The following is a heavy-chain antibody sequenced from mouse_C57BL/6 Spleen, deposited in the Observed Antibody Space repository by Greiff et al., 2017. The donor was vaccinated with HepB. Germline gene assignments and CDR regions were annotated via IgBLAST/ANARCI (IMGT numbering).Heavy chain of an antibody. V-gene: IGHV1-81*01. CDR1: GYTFTSYG. J-gene: IGHJ1*03. CDR2: IYPRSGNT. D-gene: IGHD2-1*01. CDR3: ARVYGNYWYFDV. Sequence: QVQLKESGAELARPGASVKLSCKASGYTFTSYGISWVKQRTGQGLEWIGEIYPRSGNTYYNEKFKGKATLTADKSSSTAYMELRSRTSEDSAVYFCARVYGNYWYFDVWGTGTTVTVSS.